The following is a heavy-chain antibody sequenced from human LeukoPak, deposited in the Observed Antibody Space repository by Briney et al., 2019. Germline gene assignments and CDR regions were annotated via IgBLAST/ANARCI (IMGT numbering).Heavy chain of an antibody. J-gene: IGHJ3*02. CDR3: ARGYTYYDFWSGYRPDAFDI. V-gene: IGHV6-1*01. D-gene: IGHD3-3*01. CDR2: TYYRSKWYN. CDR1: GDSVSSNSAA. Sequence: SQTLSLTCAISGDSVSSNSAAWNWIRQSPSRGLEWLGRTYYRSKWYNDYAVSVKSRITINPDTSKNQFSLQRNSVTPEDTALYYCARGYTYYDFWSGYRPDAFDIWGQGTMVTVSS.